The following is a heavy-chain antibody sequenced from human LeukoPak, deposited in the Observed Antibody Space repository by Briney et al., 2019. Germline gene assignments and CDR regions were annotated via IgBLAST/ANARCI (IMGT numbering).Heavy chain of an antibody. Sequence: PGRSLRLSCAASGFTFSSYGMHWVRQAPGKGLEWVAVISYDGSNKYYADSVKGRFTISRDNSKNTLYLQMNSLTAADTAVYYCARRFDVWGQGTLVTVSS. V-gene: IGHV3-30*03. CDR1: GFTFSSYG. CDR2: ISYDGSNK. J-gene: IGHJ5*02. CDR3: ARRFDV.